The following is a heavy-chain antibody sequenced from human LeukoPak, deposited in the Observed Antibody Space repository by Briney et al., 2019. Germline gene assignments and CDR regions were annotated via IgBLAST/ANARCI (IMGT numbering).Heavy chain of an antibody. D-gene: IGHD2-21*01. CDR3: AREKDLWWRRGGH. Sequence: GGSLRLSCAASGFTFSSYGMHWVRQAPGKGLEWVAVISYDGSNKYYADSVKGRFTISRDNSKNTLYLQMNSLRAEDTAVYYCAREKDLWWRRGGHWGQGTLVTVSS. CDR1: GFTFSSYG. V-gene: IGHV3-30*03. J-gene: IGHJ4*02. CDR2: ISYDGSNK.